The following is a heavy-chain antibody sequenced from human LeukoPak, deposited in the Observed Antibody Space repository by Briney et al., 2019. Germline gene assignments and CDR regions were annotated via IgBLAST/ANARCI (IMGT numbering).Heavy chain of an antibody. J-gene: IGHJ3*02. CDR2: ISSSGSTI. V-gene: IGHV3-11*01. CDR3: ARDGSFDAFDI. CDR1: GFTFSTYA. D-gene: IGHD1-26*01. Sequence: AGRSLRLSCAASGFTFSTYAMSWIRQPPGKGLECVPYISSSGSTIYYADSVKGRFTISRDNAKNSLYLQMNSLRAEDTAVYYCARDGSFDAFDIWGQGTMVTVSS.